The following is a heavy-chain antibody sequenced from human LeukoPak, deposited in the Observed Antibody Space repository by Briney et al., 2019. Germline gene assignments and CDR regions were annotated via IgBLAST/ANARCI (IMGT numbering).Heavy chain of an antibody. CDR1: GYTFTGYY. J-gene: IGHJ6*03. Sequence: PGRSLRLSCKASGYTFTGYYMHWVRQAPGQGLEWMGWINPNSGGTNYAQKFQGRVTMTRDTSISTAYMELSRLRSDDTAVYYCARPQYSSSWTHYYYYMDVWGKGTTVTVSS. D-gene: IGHD6-13*01. V-gene: IGHV1-2*02. CDR3: ARPQYSSSWTHYYYYMDV. CDR2: INPNSGGT.